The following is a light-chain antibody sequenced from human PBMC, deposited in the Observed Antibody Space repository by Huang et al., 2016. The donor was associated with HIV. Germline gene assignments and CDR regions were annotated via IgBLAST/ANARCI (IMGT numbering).Light chain of an antibody. CDR2: DAS. CDR1: QDISNF. Sequence: DIQMTQSPSSLSASVGDRVTITCQASQDISNFLNWYQQKPGKAPKLLIYDASNLETGVPSRFSGSGSGTDFTFTISSQQPEDIATYYCQQYDNLPLTFGGGTKVVIK. CDR3: QQYDNLPLT. V-gene: IGKV1-33*01. J-gene: IGKJ4*01.